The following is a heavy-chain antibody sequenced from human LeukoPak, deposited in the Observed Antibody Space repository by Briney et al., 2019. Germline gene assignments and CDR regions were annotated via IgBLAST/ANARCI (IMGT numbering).Heavy chain of an antibody. Sequence: PSETLSLTCTVSGGSISSYYWSWIRQPPGKGLEWIGYIYYSGSTNYNPSLKSRVTISVDTSKNQFSLKLSSVTAADTAVYYCARVGIVVVPAAISYYYMDVWGKGTTVTVSS. J-gene: IGHJ6*03. CDR1: GGSISSYY. V-gene: IGHV4-59*01. CDR2: IYYSGST. D-gene: IGHD2-2*01. CDR3: ARVGIVVVPAAISYYYMDV.